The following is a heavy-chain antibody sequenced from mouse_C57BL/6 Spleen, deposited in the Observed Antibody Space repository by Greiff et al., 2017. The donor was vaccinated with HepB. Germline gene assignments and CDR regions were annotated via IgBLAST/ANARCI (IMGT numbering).Heavy chain of an antibody. CDR3: AREKDYGSSYGFAY. D-gene: IGHD1-1*01. CDR2: INPSTGGT. CDR1: GYSFTGYY. V-gene: IGHV1-42*01. J-gene: IGHJ3*01. Sequence: VQLKQSGPELVKPGASVKISCKASGYSFTGYYMNWVKQSPEKSLEWIGEINPSTGGTTYNQKFKAKATLTVDKSSSTAYMQLKSLTSEDSAVYYCAREKDYGSSYGFAYWGQGTLVTVSA.